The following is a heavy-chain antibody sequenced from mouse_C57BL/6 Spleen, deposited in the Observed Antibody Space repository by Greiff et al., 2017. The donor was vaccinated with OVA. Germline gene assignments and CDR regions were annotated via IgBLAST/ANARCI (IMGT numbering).Heavy chain of an antibody. J-gene: IGHJ3*01. Sequence: EVQGVESGGGLVKPGGSLKLSCAASGFTFSSYTMSWVRQTPEKRLEWVATISGGGGNTYYPDSVKGRFTISSANAKNTLYLQMSSLRSEDAALYYCARHRVLRAWFAYWGQGTLVTVSA. CDR3: ARHRVLRAWFAY. D-gene: IGHD1-1*01. V-gene: IGHV5-9*01. CDR1: GFTFSSYT. CDR2: ISGGGGNT.